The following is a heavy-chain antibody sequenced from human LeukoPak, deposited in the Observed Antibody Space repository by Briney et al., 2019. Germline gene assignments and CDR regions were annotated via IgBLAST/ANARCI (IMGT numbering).Heavy chain of an antibody. Sequence: PGGSLRLSCAASGFTFSSYWMSWVRQAPGKGLEWVANIKQDGSEKYYVDSVKGRSTISRDNAKNSLYLQMNSLRAEDTAVYYCARDRGGSWTRFDYWGQGTLVTVSS. D-gene: IGHD6-13*01. J-gene: IGHJ4*02. V-gene: IGHV3-7*01. CDR1: GFTFSSYW. CDR3: ARDRGGSWTRFDY. CDR2: IKQDGSEK.